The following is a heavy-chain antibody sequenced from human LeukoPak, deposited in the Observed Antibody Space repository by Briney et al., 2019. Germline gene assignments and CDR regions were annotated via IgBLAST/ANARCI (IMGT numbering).Heavy chain of an antibody. J-gene: IGHJ4*02. CDR3: ARDLYFDH. V-gene: IGHV3-74*01. CDR1: GFTFSSYW. Sequence: GGSLRLSCAASGFTFSSYWIHWVRQAPGEGLVWVSRIKSDGSITTYADSVKGRFTISRDNAKDTLYMQMDSLRAEDTAVYYCARDLYFDHWGQGTLVSVSS. CDR2: IKSDGSIT.